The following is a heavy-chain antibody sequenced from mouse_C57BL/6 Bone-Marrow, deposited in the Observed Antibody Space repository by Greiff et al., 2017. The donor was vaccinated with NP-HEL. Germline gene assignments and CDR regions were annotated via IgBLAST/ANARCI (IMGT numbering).Heavy chain of an antibody. CDR2: IWSGGST. Sequence: QVQLKESGPGLVQPSQSLSITCTVSGFSLTSYGVHWVRQSPGKGLEWLGVIWSGGSTDYNAAFISRLSISKDNSKSQVFFKMNSLQADDTAIYYCARSTVVATHWYFDVWGTGTTVTVSS. J-gene: IGHJ1*03. CDR1: GFSLTSYG. V-gene: IGHV2-2*01. CDR3: ARSTVVATHWYFDV. D-gene: IGHD1-1*01.